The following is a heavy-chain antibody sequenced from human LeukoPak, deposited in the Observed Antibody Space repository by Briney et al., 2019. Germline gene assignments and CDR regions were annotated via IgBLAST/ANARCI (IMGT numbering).Heavy chain of an antibody. CDR2: ISGSGFT. V-gene: IGHV3-23*01. J-gene: IGHJ4*02. CDR3: ARGLYSSSP. D-gene: IGHD6-6*01. Sequence: PGGSPRLSCAASGFTFSSYAMSLVRQAPGKGLEWVSAISGSGFTYYADSVKGRFTISRDNSKNTLYLQMNSLRAEDTAVYYCARGLYSSSPWGQGTLVTVSS. CDR1: GFTFSSYA.